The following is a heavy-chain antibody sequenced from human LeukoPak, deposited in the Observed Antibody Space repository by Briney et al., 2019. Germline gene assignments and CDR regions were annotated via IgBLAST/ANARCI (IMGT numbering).Heavy chain of an antibody. V-gene: IGHV3-33*01. D-gene: IGHD7-27*01. CDR1: GFSFSSYG. CDR2: IWFDGSNE. CDR3: ARDFATGDHLFWYFHL. Sequence: PGGSLRLSCAASGFSFSSYGMHWVRQAPGKGLEWVAVIWFDGSNEYYADSVKGRFAISRDNSNNTLYLQMNSLRDEDTAVYYCARDFATGDHLFWYFHLWGRGTLVTVSS. J-gene: IGHJ2*01.